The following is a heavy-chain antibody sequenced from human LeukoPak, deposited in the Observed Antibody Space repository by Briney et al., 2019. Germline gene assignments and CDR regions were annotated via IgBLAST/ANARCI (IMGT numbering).Heavy chain of an antibody. CDR3: AREPTTVTTDASFDY. V-gene: IGHV3-21*01. Sequence: KTGGSLGLSCAASGFTFSSYWMNWVRQAPGKGLEWVSSISGRSSFIYYADSVKGRFTISRDNAKNSLYLQMNSLRAEDTAVYYCAREPTTVTTDASFDYWGQGTLVTVSS. CDR1: GFTFSSYW. CDR2: ISGRSSFI. D-gene: IGHD4-17*01. J-gene: IGHJ4*02.